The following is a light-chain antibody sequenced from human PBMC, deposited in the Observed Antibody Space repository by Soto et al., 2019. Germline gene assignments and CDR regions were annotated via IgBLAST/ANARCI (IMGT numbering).Light chain of an antibody. V-gene: IGLV2-8*01. CDR2: NVN. CDR3: SSYGGNNNVL. J-gene: IGLJ2*01. CDR1: SSDVGSYDY. Sequence: SVLIQPPSVSGSPGQSVTISCTGTSSDVGSYDYVSWYQQHPGTVPKPMIYNVNTQPSGVPDRFSGSKSGNTASMTISGLQAEDEADYYCSSYGGNNNVLFGGGTQLTVL.